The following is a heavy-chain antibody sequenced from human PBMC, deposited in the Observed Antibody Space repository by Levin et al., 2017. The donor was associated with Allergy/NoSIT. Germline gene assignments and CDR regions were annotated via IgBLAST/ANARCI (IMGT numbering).Heavy chain of an antibody. CDR3: ARVKSGITGTTYLDY. J-gene: IGHJ4*02. CDR2: IYHSGST. D-gene: IGHD1-7*01. Sequence: PSETLSLTCAVSGGSISSGGYSWSWIRQPPGKGLEWIGYIYHSGSTYYNPSLKSRVTISVDRSKNQFSLKLSSVTAADTAVYYCARVKSGITGTTYLDYWGQGTLVTVSS. V-gene: IGHV4-30-2*01. CDR1: GGSISSGGYS.